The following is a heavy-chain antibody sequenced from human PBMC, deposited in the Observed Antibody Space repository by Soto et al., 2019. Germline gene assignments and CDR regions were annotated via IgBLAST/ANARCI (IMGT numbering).Heavy chain of an antibody. D-gene: IGHD2-21*01. CDR1: GFTVSSKY. CDR3: ARDDVPCDGGRGDGVPIDV. Sequence: EVQLVESGGGLVQPGGSLRLSCAASGFTVSSKYMSWVRQAPGKGLEWVSLIQSGGPTYYADSVKGRFTISRDTSENTVHLQMDSLRAEDTAVYYWARDDVPCDGGRGDGVPIDVWGKGTTVTVSS. J-gene: IGHJ6*03. CDR2: IQSGGPT. V-gene: IGHV3-66*01.